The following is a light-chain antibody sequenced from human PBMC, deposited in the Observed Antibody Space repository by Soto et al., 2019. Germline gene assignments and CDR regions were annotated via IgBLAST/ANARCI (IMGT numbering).Light chain of an antibody. CDR3: TAYAGGNNV. V-gene: IGLV2-8*01. J-gene: IGLJ1*01. CDR2: EVN. Sequence: QSALTQPPSASGSPGQSVTISCTGTSSDVGGYNYVSWYQQHPGKVPKLMVYEVNKRPSGVPDRFSGSKSGNTPSLTVSGLQAEDEAGYYCTAYAGGNNVFGTGTKVTVL. CDR1: SSDVGGYNY.